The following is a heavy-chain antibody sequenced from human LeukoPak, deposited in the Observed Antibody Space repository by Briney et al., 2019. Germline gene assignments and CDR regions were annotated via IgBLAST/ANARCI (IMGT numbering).Heavy chain of an antibody. CDR2: ISGSGSDI. CDR1: GFIFSGYY. V-gene: IGHV3-11*01. J-gene: IGHJ4*02. CDR3: GTHAGRTGSDD. D-gene: IGHD3/OR15-3a*01. Sequence: GGSLRLSCATSGFIFSGYYMSWIRQAPGKGLEWVSYISGSGSDISYADSVKGRFTISRDNAKDSLYLQMNSLRDEDTAVYYCGTHAGRTGSDDWGQGTLVTVSS.